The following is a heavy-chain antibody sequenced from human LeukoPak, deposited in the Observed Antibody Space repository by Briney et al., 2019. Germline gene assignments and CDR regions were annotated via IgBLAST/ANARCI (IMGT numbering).Heavy chain of an antibody. CDR1: GFTFDDYA. CDR3: AIGRWAGGFDY. Sequence: GGSLRLSCAASGFTFDDYAMHWVRQAPGKGLEWVSGISWNSGSIGYADSVKGRFTISRDNAKNSLYLQMNSLRAEDTALYYCAIGRWAGGFDYWGQGTLVTVSS. J-gene: IGHJ4*02. CDR2: ISWNSGSI. D-gene: IGHD3-16*01. V-gene: IGHV3-9*01.